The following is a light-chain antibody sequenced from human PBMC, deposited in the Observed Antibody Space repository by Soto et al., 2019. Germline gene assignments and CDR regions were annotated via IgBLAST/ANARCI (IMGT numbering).Light chain of an antibody. V-gene: IGLV2-14*01. CDR1: SSDIGGYSY. Sequence: QSALTQPASVSGSPGQSITISCTGTSSDIGGYSYVSWYQQHPDKAPKIIIYEVTNRPSGVSNRFSGSKSGNTASLTISGLQAEDDADYYCSSFTSRFTFNYIFGTGTKLTVL. CDR2: EVT. CDR3: SSFTSRFTFNYI. J-gene: IGLJ1*01.